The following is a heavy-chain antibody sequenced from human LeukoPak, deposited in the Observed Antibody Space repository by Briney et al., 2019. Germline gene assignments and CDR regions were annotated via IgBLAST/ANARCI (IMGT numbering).Heavy chain of an antibody. CDR1: GYTFTGYY. Sequence: ASVKVSFQASGYTFTGYYMHWVRQAPGQGLEWMGWINPNTGVTNYAQKFQGRVTLTRDTSIITAYMELTRLRSDDTAVYYCARDRTTVTTGYYGMDVWGQGTTVTVSS. J-gene: IGHJ6*02. D-gene: IGHD4-17*01. CDR2: INPNTGVT. V-gene: IGHV1-2*02. CDR3: ARDRTTVTTGYYGMDV.